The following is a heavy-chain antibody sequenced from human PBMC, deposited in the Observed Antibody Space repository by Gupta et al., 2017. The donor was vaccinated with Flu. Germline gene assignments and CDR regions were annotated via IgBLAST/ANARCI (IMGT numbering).Heavy chain of an antibody. D-gene: IGHD2-21*02. J-gene: IGHJ4*02. CDR3: AKGARLYYFDY. V-gene: IGHV3-23*01. Sequence: TISRDNSKNTLYLQMNSLRAEDTAVYSCAKGARLYYFDYWGQGTLVTVSS.